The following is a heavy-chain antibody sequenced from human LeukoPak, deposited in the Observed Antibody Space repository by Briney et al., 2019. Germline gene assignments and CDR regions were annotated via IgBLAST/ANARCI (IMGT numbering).Heavy chain of an antibody. V-gene: IGHV3-48*01. Sequence: GGSLRLSCAGFGFTFSSYSMNWGRQAPGKGLEWVSYISSSSSTIYYADSVKGRFTISRDNAKNSLYLQMNSLRAEDTAVYYCARENPVMVRGDFDYWGQGTLVTVSS. D-gene: IGHD3-10*01. CDR3: ARENPVMVRGDFDY. CDR1: GFTFSSYS. CDR2: ISSSSSTI. J-gene: IGHJ4*02.